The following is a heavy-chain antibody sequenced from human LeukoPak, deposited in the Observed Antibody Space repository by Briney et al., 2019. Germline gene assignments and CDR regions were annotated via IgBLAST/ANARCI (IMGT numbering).Heavy chain of an antibody. Sequence: PSETLSLTCAVYGGSFSGYYWSWIRQPPGKGLEWIGYIYYSGSTNYNPSLKSRVTISVDTSKNLFSLKLSSVTAADTAVYYCARVGELLWFGELNPVYFDYWGQGTLVTVSS. CDR1: GGSFSGYY. CDR3: ARVGELLWFGELNPVYFDY. V-gene: IGHV4-59*01. D-gene: IGHD3-10*01. J-gene: IGHJ4*02. CDR2: IYYSGST.